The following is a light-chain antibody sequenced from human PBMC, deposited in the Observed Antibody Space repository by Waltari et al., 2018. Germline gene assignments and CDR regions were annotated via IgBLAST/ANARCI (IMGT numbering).Light chain of an antibody. CDR3: SSYTSSSTV. Sequence: QSALTQPASVSGSPGQSLTISCTGTSSHVGGYNYVSWYQQHPGKAPKLMIYEVSNRPSGVSNRFSGSKSGNTASLTISGLQAEDEADYYCSSYTSSSTVFGTGTKVTVL. CDR2: EVS. J-gene: IGLJ1*01. CDR1: SSHVGGYNY. V-gene: IGLV2-14*01.